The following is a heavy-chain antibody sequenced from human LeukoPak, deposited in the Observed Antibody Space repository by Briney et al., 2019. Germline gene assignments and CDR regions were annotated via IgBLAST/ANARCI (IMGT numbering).Heavy chain of an antibody. Sequence: GGSLRLSCAASGFTVSSNYMSWVRQAPGKGLEWVSVIYSSGSTYYADSVKGRFTISRDNSKNTLYLQMNSLRAEDTAVYYCARQMSSGSYSYYYYYMDVWGKGTTVTVSS. D-gene: IGHD1-26*01. CDR2: IYSSGST. CDR3: ARQMSSGSYSYYYYYMDV. J-gene: IGHJ6*03. CDR1: GFTVSSNY. V-gene: IGHV3-53*01.